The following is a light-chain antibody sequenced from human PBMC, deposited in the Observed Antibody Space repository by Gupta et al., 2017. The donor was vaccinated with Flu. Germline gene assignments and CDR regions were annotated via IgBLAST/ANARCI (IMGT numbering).Light chain of an antibody. V-gene: IGLV3-1*01. CDR3: QAWDSTTGVV. CDR1: KWGDRY. Sequence: PGKTITSTGSGDKWGDRYAYWWQQRPAQSPMLVLFQDTKRPPGIPAGFSGSNTGNTSALTIRGALAMEEAEYYCQAWDSTTGVVFGGGTKLTVL. J-gene: IGLJ2*01. CDR2: QDT.